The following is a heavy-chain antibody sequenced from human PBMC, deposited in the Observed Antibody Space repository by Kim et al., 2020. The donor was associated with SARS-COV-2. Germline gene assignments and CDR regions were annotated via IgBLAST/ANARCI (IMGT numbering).Heavy chain of an antibody. Sequence: SETLSLTCTVSGGSISSSSYYWGWIRQPPGKGLEWIGSIYYSGSTYYNPSLKSRVTISVDTSKNQFSLKLSSVTAADTAVYYCARVLSDSPYDYVWGSYRLGAFDIWGQGTMVTVSS. CDR1: GGSISSSSYY. J-gene: IGHJ3*02. D-gene: IGHD3-16*02. CDR2: IYYSGST. CDR3: ARVLSDSPYDYVWGSYRLGAFDI. V-gene: IGHV4-39*07.